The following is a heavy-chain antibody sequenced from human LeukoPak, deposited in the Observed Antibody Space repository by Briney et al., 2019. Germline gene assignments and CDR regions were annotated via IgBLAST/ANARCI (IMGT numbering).Heavy chain of an antibody. D-gene: IGHD6-19*01. CDR3: ARGYSSGWSPSYNDAFDI. CDR1: GYTFTSYD. Sequence: ASVKVSCKASGYTFTSYDINWVRQATGQGLEWMGIINPNSGGTNYAQKFQGRVTMTRDTSISTAYMELSRLRSDDTAVYYCARGYSSGWSPSYNDAFDIWGQGTMVTVSS. V-gene: IGHV1-2*02. CDR2: INPNSGGT. J-gene: IGHJ3*02.